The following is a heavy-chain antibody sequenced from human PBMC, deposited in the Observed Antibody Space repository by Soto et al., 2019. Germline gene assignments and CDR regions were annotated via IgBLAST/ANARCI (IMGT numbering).Heavy chain of an antibody. D-gene: IGHD6-6*01. Sequence: ASVKVSCKASGGTFSSYTISWVRQAPGQGLEWMGRIIPILGIANYAQKFQGRVTITADKSTSTAYMELSSLRSEDTAVYYCARFGQMYSSSSVGWFDPWGQGTLVTVSS. CDR1: GGTFSSYT. CDR3: ARFGQMYSSSSVGWFDP. V-gene: IGHV1-69*02. J-gene: IGHJ5*02. CDR2: IIPILGIA.